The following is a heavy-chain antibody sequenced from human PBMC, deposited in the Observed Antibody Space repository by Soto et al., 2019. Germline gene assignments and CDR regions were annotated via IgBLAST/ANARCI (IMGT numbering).Heavy chain of an antibody. CDR2: INHSGST. D-gene: IGHD2-15*01. V-gene: IGHV4-39*07. CDR3: ARGRGGDIVVVVAARVVLDV. J-gene: IGHJ6*02. Sequence: SETLSLTCTVSGGSISSGGYYWSWIRQPPGKGLEWIGEINHSGSTNYNPSLKSRVTISVDTSKNQFSLKLSSVTAADTAVYYCARGRGGDIVVVVAARVVLDVWGQGTTVTVSS. CDR1: GGSISSGGYY.